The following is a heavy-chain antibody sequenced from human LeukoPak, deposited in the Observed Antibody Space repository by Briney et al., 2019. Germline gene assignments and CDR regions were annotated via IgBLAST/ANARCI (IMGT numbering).Heavy chain of an antibody. CDR2: INHSGST. J-gene: IGHJ5*02. D-gene: IGHD3-10*01. V-gene: IGHV4-34*01. CDR3: ARDLRGFGDLVGFIWFDP. Sequence: SETLSLTCAVYGGSFSGYYWSWIRQPPGKGLEWIGEINHSGSTNSNPSLKSRVTMSVDTSKNQLSLKLTSVIAADTAVYYCARDLRGFGDLVGFIWFDPWGQGTLVTVSS. CDR1: GGSFSGYY.